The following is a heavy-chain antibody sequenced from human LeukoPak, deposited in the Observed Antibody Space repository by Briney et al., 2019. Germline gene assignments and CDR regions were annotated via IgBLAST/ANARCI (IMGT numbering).Heavy chain of an antibody. CDR1: GGSISSYY. D-gene: IGHD3-3*01. Sequence: SETLSLTCTVSGGSISSYYWSWIRQPPGKGLEWIGYIYYSGNTNYNPSLKSRVTISVDTSKNQFSLKLSSVTAADTAVYYCARHVTIFGVVTHFDYWGQGTLVTVSS. V-gene: IGHV4-59*08. J-gene: IGHJ4*02. CDR3: ARHVTIFGVVTHFDY. CDR2: IYYSGNT.